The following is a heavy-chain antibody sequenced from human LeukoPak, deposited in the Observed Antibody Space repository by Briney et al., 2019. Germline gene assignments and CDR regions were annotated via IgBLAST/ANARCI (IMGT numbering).Heavy chain of an antibody. Sequence: GGSLRLSCAASGFTFSSYSMNWVRQAPGKGLEWVSSISSSSSYIYYADSVKGRFTISRDNAKNSLYLQMNSLRAEDTAVYYCARDQYHGSGTETADYWGQGTLVTVSS. CDR2: ISSSSSYI. D-gene: IGHD3-10*01. CDR3: ARDQYHGSGTETADY. V-gene: IGHV3-21*01. CDR1: GFTFSSYS. J-gene: IGHJ4*02.